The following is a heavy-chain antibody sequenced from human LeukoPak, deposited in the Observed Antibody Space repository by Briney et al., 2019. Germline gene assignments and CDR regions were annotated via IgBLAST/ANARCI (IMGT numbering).Heavy chain of an antibody. CDR1: GYTFTSYG. CDR2: ISAYNGNT. D-gene: IGHD2-2*01. V-gene: IGHV1-18*01. Sequence: GASVTVSCKASGYTFTSYGISWVRQAPGQGLEWMGWISAYNGNTNYAQKLQGRVTMTTDTSTSTAYMELRSLRSDDTAVYYCARGVVVPYYDYYMDVWGKGTTVTVSS. J-gene: IGHJ6*03. CDR3: ARGVVVPYYDYYMDV.